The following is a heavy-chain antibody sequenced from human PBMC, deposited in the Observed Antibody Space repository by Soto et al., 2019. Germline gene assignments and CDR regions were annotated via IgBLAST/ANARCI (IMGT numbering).Heavy chain of an antibody. J-gene: IGHJ3*02. Sequence: EVQLLESGGGLVQPGGSLRLSCAASGFTFSSYAMSWVRQAPGKGLEWVSAISGSGGSTYYADSVKGRFTISRDNSKNTVYLQMNSLRAEHTAVYYCAKVRTTGPLSIVAFDSWGQGTMVTVSS. CDR2: ISGSGGST. CDR3: AKVRTTGPLSIVAFDS. D-gene: IGHD1-7*01. CDR1: GFTFSSYA. V-gene: IGHV3-23*01.